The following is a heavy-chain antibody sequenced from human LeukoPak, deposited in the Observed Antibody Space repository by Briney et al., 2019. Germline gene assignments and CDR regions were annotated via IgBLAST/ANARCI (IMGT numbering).Heavy chain of an antibody. CDR2: INPDSGDT. Sequence: ASVKVSCKASGYTFTGYYMHWVRQAPGQGLEWMGWINPDSGDTNYAQKFQGRVTMTRDTSISTAYMELSRLRSDDTAMFYCAKVIHGAVTFDIWGQGTMVTVSS. CDR1: GYTFTGYY. V-gene: IGHV1-2*02. J-gene: IGHJ3*02. D-gene: IGHD4-17*01. CDR3: AKVIHGAVTFDI.